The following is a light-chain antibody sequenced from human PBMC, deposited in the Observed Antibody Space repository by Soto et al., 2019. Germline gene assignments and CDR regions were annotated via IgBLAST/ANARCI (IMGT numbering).Light chain of an antibody. CDR2: DAS. V-gene: IGKV3-20*01. CDR3: QQYSSSPRT. CDR1: QSVSSNY. Sequence: EIVLTQSPGTLSLSPGERTTLSCRASQSVSSNYLAWYQHKPGQAPRLLIYDASSRATGIPDRFSGSGSGTDFTLTMSRLEPEDFAVSYCQQYSSSPRTFGQGTKLEIK. J-gene: IGKJ2*01.